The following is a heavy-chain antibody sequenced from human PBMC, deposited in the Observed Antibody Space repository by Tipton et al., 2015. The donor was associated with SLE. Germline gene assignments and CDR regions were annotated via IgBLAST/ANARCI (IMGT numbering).Heavy chain of an antibody. D-gene: IGHD6-19*01. V-gene: IGHV4-4*09. CDR1: GGSFSGYY. Sequence: TLSLTCAVYGGSFSGYYWSWIRQPAGKGLEWIGYIYTSGSTNYNPSLKSRVTISVDTSKNQFSLKLSSVTAADTAMYYCARGQWLVRDAFDIWGQGTVVTVSS. CDR2: IYTSGST. J-gene: IGHJ3*02. CDR3: ARGQWLVRDAFDI.